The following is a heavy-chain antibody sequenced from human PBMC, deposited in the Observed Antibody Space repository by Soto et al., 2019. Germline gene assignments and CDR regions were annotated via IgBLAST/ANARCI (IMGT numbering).Heavy chain of an antibody. CDR3: ARPSGPNLYYYYGMDV. Sequence: PAESLSLTCTVSVGSISSSSYYWGWIRQPPGKGLEWIGSIYYSGSTYYNPSLKSRVTISVDTSKNQFSLKLSSVTAADTAVYYCARPSGPNLYYYYGMDVWGQGTTVTVSS. J-gene: IGHJ6*02. CDR2: IYYSGST. V-gene: IGHV4-39*01. D-gene: IGHD1-26*01. CDR1: VGSISSSSYY.